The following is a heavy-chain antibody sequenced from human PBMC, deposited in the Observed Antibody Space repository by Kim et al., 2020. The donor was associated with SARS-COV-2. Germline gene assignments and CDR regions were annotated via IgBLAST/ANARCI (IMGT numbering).Heavy chain of an antibody. J-gene: IGHJ4*01. CDR3: SREEGAYAMD. V-gene: IGHV3-53*03. Sequence: GGSLRLSCKVLGFSLRNSYMTWVRQSPGKGLEWVSTSSTGGYTYPADSVKGRFTVPRDSSQNTLYLQMDRLRGEDTAGYYCSREEGAYAMDWRHGALVA. CDR1: GFSLRNSY. CDR2: SSTGGYT. D-gene: IGHD5-12*01.